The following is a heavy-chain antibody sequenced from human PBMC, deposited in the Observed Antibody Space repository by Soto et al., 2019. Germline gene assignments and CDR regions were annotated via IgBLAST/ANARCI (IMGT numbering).Heavy chain of an antibody. V-gene: IGHV3-7*05. Sequence: EVQVVESGGGLVQPGGSVRLSCAASGFTFSNYWMSWVRQAPGKGLEWVAKIKPDGSEKYYVDSVKGRLSLSRDNAENSLYLQMNSRRAEGMAVYYCARGGLRSFDSWGQGTLVTVSS. CDR1: GFTFSNYW. CDR2: IKPDGSEK. J-gene: IGHJ4*02. CDR3: ARGGLRSFDS.